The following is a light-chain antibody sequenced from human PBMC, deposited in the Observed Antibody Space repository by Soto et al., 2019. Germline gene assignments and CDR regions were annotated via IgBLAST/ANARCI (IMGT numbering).Light chain of an antibody. CDR2: EVS. Sequence: QSALTQPPSASRSPGQSVTISCTGTSSDVGAHNFVSWHQQHPGKAPKLMIYEVSKRPSGVPDRFSGSKSGNTASLTVSGLQAEDEADYYCSSYAGSNNYVFGTGTKLTVL. CDR1: SSDVGAHNF. J-gene: IGLJ1*01. V-gene: IGLV2-8*02. CDR3: SSYAGSNNYV.